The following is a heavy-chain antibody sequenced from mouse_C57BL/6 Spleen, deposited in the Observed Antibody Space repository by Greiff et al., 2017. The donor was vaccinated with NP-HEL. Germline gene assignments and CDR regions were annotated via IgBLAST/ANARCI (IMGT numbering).Heavy chain of an antibody. J-gene: IGHJ2*01. V-gene: IGHV1-82*01. CDR1: GYAFSSSW. CDR2: IYPGDGDT. CDR3: EGWGYEYDGEGYFDY. D-gene: IGHD2-4*01. Sequence: QVQLQQSGPELVKPGASVKISCKASGYAFSSSWMNWVKQRPGKGLEWIGRIYPGDGDTNYNGKFKGKATLTADKSSSTAYMQLSSLTSEDSAVYFWEGWGYEYDGEGYFDYWGQGTTLTVSS.